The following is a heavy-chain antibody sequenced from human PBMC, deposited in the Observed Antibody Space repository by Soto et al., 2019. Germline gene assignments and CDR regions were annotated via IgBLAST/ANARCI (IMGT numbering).Heavy chain of an antibody. V-gene: IGHV3-53*05. Sequence: PGGSLRLSCAASGFTVSSNYMSWVRQAPGKGLEWVSVIYSGGSTYYADSVKGRFTISRDNSKNTLYLQMNSLTSEDTAVYFCARQVHPGYSSDWGPGTQVTVSS. CDR1: GFTVSSNY. CDR3: ARQVHPGYSSD. D-gene: IGHD2-15*01. J-gene: IGHJ4*02. CDR2: IYSGGST.